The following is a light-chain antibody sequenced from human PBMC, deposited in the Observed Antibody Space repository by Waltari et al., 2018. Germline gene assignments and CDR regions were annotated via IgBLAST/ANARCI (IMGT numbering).Light chain of an antibody. V-gene: IGKV3-15*01. CDR1: KSIGNN. CDR2: VAS. J-gene: IGKJ2*01. CDR3: QQYNEWPYT. Sequence: ETIMTQSPAILSVSPGETATLSCRASKSIGNNLAWYQQTPGQAPRLLIYVASSRGTGIPARFFGAGSGTDFTLTISSLRSEDFAVYYCQQYNEWPYTFGQGTKVDLK.